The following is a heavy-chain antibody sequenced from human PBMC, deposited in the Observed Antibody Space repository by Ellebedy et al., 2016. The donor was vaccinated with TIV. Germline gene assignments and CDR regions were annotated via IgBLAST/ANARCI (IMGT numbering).Heavy chain of an antibody. J-gene: IGHJ4*02. D-gene: IGHD6-19*01. Sequence: GESLKISCAASGFTVSSNYMSWVRQAPGRGLEWVSTIYSSGGTYYAGSVKGRFTISRDNSKNTLYLQMNSRRAEDTAVYYCAGGISVAGTSLGFWGQGTLVTVSS. CDR2: IYSSGGT. CDR1: GFTVSSNY. CDR3: AGGISVAGTSLGF. V-gene: IGHV3-53*01.